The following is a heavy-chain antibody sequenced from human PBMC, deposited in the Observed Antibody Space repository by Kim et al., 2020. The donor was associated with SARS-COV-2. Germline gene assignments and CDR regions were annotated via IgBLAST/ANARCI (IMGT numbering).Heavy chain of an antibody. CDR2: IYYSGST. Sequence: SETLSLTCTVSGGSISSYYWSWIWQPPGKGLEWIGYIYYSGSTNYNPSLKSRVTISVDTSKNQFSLKLSSVTAADTAVYYCAVTMVRGVITDWYFDLWGRGTLVTVSS. CDR3: AVTMVRGVITDWYFDL. J-gene: IGHJ2*01. D-gene: IGHD3-10*01. CDR1: GGSISSYY. V-gene: IGHV4-59*13.